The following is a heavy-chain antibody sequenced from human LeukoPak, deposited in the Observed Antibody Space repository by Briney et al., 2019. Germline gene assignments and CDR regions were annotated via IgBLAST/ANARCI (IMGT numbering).Heavy chain of an antibody. Sequence: ASVKVSCKASGGTFSSYAINWVRQAPGQGLEWVGRIIPIFGTANYAQKFQGRVTITTDESTSTDYMELSSLRSEDTAVYYCARGVSGYQGYYNMDVWDKGTTVTVSS. V-gene: IGHV1-69*05. CDR2: IIPIFGTA. J-gene: IGHJ6*03. D-gene: IGHD3-22*01. CDR3: ARGVSGYQGYYNMDV. CDR1: GGTFSSYA.